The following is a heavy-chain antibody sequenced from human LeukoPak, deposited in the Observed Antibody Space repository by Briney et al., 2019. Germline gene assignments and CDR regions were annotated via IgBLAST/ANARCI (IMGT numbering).Heavy chain of an antibody. Sequence: PGGSLSLSCAASGFTFSSYAMHWVRQAPGKGLEWVAVISYDGSNKYYADSVKGRFTISRDNSKNTLYLQMNSLRAEDTAVYYCARDVTPRYWGQGTLVTVSS. V-gene: IGHV3-30-3*01. CDR2: ISYDGSNK. CDR1: GFTFSSYA. CDR3: ARDVTPRY. J-gene: IGHJ4*02.